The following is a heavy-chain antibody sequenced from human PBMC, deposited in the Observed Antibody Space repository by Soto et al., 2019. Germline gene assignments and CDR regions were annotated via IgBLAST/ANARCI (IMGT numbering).Heavy chain of an antibody. CDR1: GFTVRSNF. V-gene: IGHV3-53*01. D-gene: IGHD3-10*01. J-gene: IGHJ6*02. Sequence: EVQLVESGGTFIQPGGSLRLSCAASGFTVRSNFFTWVRQAPGKGLEWVSTIYYGGTISYADSVKGRFTISRDDSKNTLFLQMNRLRAEDTAVYYCTRDSGDHSPSGTWGDVWGQGTTVTVSS. CDR3: TRDSGDHSPSGTWGDV. CDR2: IYYGGTI.